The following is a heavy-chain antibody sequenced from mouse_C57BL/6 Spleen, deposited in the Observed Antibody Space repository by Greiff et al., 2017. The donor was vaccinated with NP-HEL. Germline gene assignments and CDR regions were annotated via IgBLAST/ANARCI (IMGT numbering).Heavy chain of an antibody. CDR2: INPNNGGT. J-gene: IGHJ3*01. CDR1: GYTFTDYN. D-gene: IGHD2-4*01. Sequence: VQLQQPGPELVKPGASVKIPCKASGYTFTDYNMDWVKQSHGKSLEWIGDINPNNGGTIYNQKFKGKATLTVDKSSSTAYMELRSLTSEDTAVYYCARGMGLPSWFAYWGQGTLVTVSA. V-gene: IGHV1-18*01. CDR3: ARGMGLPSWFAY.